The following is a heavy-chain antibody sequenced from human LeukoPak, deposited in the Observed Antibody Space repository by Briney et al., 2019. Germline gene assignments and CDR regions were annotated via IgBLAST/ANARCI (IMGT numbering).Heavy chain of an antibody. J-gene: IGHJ4*02. CDR3: ARDKLLD. CDR2: ISYDGSKK. V-gene: IGHV3-30-3*01. CDR1: GFTFTSYS. D-gene: IGHD2-21*02. Sequence: GGSLRLSCAASGFTFTSYSMLWVRQALGKGLEWVAVISYDGSKKYYADSVKGRFTISRDNSNNTLYLQMNSLRAEDTAIYYCARDKLLDWGQGTLVTVSS.